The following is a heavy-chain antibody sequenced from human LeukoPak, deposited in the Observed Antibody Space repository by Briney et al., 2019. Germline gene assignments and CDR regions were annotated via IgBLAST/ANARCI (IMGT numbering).Heavy chain of an antibody. CDR3: ARDVSGSYYLPAFDI. D-gene: IGHD1-26*01. CDR1: GGCISSYY. CDR2: IYTSGST. J-gene: IGHJ3*02. Sequence: SETLSLTCTVSGGCISSYYWSWIRQPAGKGLEWIGRIYTSGSTNYNPSLKSRVTMSVDTSKNQFSRKLSSVTAADTAVYYCARDVSGSYYLPAFDIWGQGTMVTVSS. V-gene: IGHV4-4*07.